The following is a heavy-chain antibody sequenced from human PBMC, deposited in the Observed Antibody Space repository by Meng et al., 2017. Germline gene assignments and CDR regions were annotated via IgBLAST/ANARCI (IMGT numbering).Heavy chain of an antibody. CDR3: ATDLYRDWFDP. J-gene: IGHJ5*02. CDR1: GYTFTDYY. V-gene: IGHV1-69-2*01. Sequence: EVQLVQAGAELKKPGATGKISCKVSGYTFTDYYMHWVQQAPGKGLEWMGLVDPEDGETIYAEKFRGRVTRTADTSTDTAYMELSSLRSEDTAVYYCATDLYRDWFDPWGQGTLVTVSS. CDR2: VDPEDGET. D-gene: IGHD1-26*01.